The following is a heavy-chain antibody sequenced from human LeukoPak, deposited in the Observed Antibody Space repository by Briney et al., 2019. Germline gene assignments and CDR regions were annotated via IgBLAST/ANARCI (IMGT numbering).Heavy chain of an antibody. CDR1: GYSLTSYR. Sequence: KSLKISCMGSGYSLTSYRIGWVRQMPGKGLEGMGIIYPGDSDPRYSPSFKVHVTNSADKPISTADLQWSSLKASDTAMYYCARPACGSLFPIYYWGQGTLVTVSS. V-gene: IGHV5-51*04. J-gene: IGHJ4*02. CDR3: ARPACGSLFPIYY. CDR2: IYPGDSDP. D-gene: IGHD1-26*01.